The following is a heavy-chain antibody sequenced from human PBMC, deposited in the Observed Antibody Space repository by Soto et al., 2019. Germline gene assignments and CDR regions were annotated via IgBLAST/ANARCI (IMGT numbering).Heavy chain of an antibody. CDR2: INPKSGGT. D-gene: IGHD2-8*01. V-gene: IGHV1-2*04. Sequence: GASVKVSCKASGYSFTDYHIHWVRQAPGQGLEWLGRINPKSGGTSTAQKFQGWVTMTRDRSISTVYMELTRLRSDDTAVYFCARRHSTDCSNGVCSFFYNHEMDVWGQGTTVTV. J-gene: IGHJ6*02. CDR1: GYSFTDYH. CDR3: ARRHSTDCSNGVCSFFYNHEMDV.